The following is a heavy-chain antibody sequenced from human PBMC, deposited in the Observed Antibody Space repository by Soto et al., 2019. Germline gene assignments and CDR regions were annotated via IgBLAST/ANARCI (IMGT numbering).Heavy chain of an antibody. CDR3: ASSSPRNYDSSGYLFDY. V-gene: IGHV4-31*03. D-gene: IGHD3-22*01. Sequence: QVQLQESGPGLVKPSQTLSLTCTVSGGSISSGGYYWSWIRQHPGKGLEWIGYIYYSGSTYYNPSLKIRVTISVDTSKNQFSLKLSSVTAADTAVYYCASSSPRNYDSSGYLFDYWGQGTLVTVSS. CDR1: GGSISSGGYY. CDR2: IYYSGST. J-gene: IGHJ4*02.